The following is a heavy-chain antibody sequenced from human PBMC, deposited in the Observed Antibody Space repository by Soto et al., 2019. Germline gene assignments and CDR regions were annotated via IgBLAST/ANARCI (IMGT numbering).Heavy chain of an antibody. J-gene: IGHJ6*02. CDR2: INHSGST. Sequence: SEPLSLTCAVYGGSFSGYYWSWIRQPPGKGLEWIGEINHSGSTNYNPSLKSRVTISVDTSKNQFSLKLSSVTAADTAVYYCARGETTAAGVYYYGMDVWGQGTTVTVSS. D-gene: IGHD6-13*01. CDR1: GGSFSGYY. V-gene: IGHV4-34*01. CDR3: ARGETTAAGVYYYGMDV.